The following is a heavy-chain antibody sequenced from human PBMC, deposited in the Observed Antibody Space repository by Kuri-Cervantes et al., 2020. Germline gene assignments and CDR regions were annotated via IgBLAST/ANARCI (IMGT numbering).Heavy chain of an antibody. D-gene: IGHD3-16*01. CDR1: GFTFSSYW. CDR2: IKQDGSEK. J-gene: IGHJ6*03. V-gene: IGHV3-7*01. CDR3: ARDGAPIYYYYMDV. Sequence: GGSLRLSCAASGFTFSSYWMSWVRQAPGKGLEWVANIKQDGSEKYYVDSVKGRFTISRDNAKNSLYLQMNSLRAEDTAVYYCARDGAPIYYYYMDVWGKGTTVTVSS.